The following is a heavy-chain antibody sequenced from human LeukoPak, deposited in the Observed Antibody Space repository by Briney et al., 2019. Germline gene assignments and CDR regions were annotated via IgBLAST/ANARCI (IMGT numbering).Heavy chain of an antibody. CDR2: IYPGDSDT. CDR1: GYSFTSHW. Sequence: GESLQISCKGSGYSFTSHWIGWVRQMPGKGLEWMGIIYPGDSDTRYSPSFQGQVTISADKSISTAYLQWSSLKASDTAMYYCARNSGSYYSPNWFDPWGQGTLVTVSS. J-gene: IGHJ5*02. CDR3: ARNSGSYYSPNWFDP. V-gene: IGHV5-51*01. D-gene: IGHD3-10*01.